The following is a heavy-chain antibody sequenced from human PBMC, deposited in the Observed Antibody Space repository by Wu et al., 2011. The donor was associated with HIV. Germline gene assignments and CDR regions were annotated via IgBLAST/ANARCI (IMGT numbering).Heavy chain of an antibody. CDR2: ISAYNGNT. Sequence: QVQLVQSGAEVKKPGASVKVSCKASGYTFISYGISWVRQAPGQGLEWMGWISAYNGNTHYAQKVQGRVTMTTDTSTSTAYMELRSLRSDDTAVYYCARSLTYYDSSGTESGGDYWGQGTLGHRLL. D-gene: IGHD3-22*01. J-gene: IGHJ4*02. CDR1: GYTFISYG. CDR3: ARSLTYYDSSGTESGGDY. V-gene: IGHV1-18*01.